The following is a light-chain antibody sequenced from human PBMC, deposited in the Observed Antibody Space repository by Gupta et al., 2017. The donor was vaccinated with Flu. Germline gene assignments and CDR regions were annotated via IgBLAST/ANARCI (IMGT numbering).Light chain of an antibody. J-gene: IGKJ2*01. CDR3: QHYGSSPYT. CDR1: QSVSSSY. Sequence: EIVLTQSPGTLSLSPGERATLSCRASQSVSSSYLAWCQQKPGQAPRLLIYGASSRATGIPDRFSGSGSGTDFTLTISRLEPEDFAMYYCQHYGSSPYTFGQGTKLEIK. CDR2: GAS. V-gene: IGKV3-20*01.